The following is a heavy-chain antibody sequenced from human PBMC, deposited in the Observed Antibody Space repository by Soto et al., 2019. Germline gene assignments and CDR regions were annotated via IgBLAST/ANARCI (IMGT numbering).Heavy chain of an antibody. CDR1: GYTFTSYG. CDR3: ARQMYDDFWSGSPGAFDI. Sequence: ASVKVSCKASGYTFTSYGISWVRQAPGQGLEWMGWISAYNGNTNYAQKLQGRVTMTTDTSTSTAYMELRSLRSDDTAVYYCARQMYDDFWSGSPGAFDIWGQGTMVTVSS. J-gene: IGHJ3*02. CDR2: ISAYNGNT. D-gene: IGHD3-3*01. V-gene: IGHV1-18*01.